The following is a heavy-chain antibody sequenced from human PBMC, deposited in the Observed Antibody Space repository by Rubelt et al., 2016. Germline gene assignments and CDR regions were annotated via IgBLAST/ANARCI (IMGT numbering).Heavy chain of an antibody. Sequence: EVQLVESGGGLVQPGGSLRLSCAASGFIFSNYAMSWVRQAPGKGLEWVSVIYGGGSTYYADAVKGRFTISRETSKDKCKNTSVLQRNSLRAEDTAVYYCARENDCSSVSCRWGQGTTVTVSS. V-gene: IGHV3-23*03. CDR3: ARENDCSSVSCR. CDR1: GFIFSNYA. CDR2: IYGGGST. D-gene: IGHD2-2*01. J-gene: IGHJ3*01.